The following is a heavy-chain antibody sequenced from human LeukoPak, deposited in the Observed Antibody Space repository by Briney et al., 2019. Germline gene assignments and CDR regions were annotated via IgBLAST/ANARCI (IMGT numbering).Heavy chain of an antibody. J-gene: IGHJ6*03. CDR2: IYHSGST. CDR3: AILRSGSYYYYYYMDV. D-gene: IGHD3-3*01. V-gene: IGHV4-38-2*02. Sequence: SETLSLTCTVSGYSISSGYYWGWIRQPPGKGLEGIGSIYHSGSTYYNPSLKSRVSISVDTSKNQFSLKLSSVTAADTAVYYCAILRSGSYYYYYYMDVWGKGTTVTVSS. CDR1: GYSISSGYY.